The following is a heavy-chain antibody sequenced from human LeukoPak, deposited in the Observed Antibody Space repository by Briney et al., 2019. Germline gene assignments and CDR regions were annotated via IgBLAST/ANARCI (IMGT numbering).Heavy chain of an antibody. CDR3: ARGYCSGGSCYTYYYGMDV. V-gene: IGHV3-23*01. J-gene: IGHJ6*02. Sequence: GGSLRLSCAASGFTISSYVMSWVRQAPGKGLEWVSGISGSGDSTYYADSVKGRFTISRDNSKNTLYLQMNSLRAEDTAVYYCARGYCSGGSCYTYYYGMDVWGQGTTVTVSS. CDR2: ISGSGDST. D-gene: IGHD2-15*01. CDR1: GFTISSYV.